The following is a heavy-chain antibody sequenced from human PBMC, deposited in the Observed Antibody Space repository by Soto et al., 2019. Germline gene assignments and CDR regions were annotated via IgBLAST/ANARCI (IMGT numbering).Heavy chain of an antibody. Sequence: EVQLVESGGGLVQPGGSLRLSCAAAGFSFSDYWMTWVRQPPGKGLEWVANIKQDGSEKYYADAVKGRFTISRDNAKSSLYLQMNRVRAEDSAVYYCARSRAGRTAASYYDDMDVWGKGTTVTVSS. V-gene: IGHV3-7*01. D-gene: IGHD2-2*01. CDR2: IKQDGSEK. J-gene: IGHJ6*03. CDR3: ARSRAGRTAASYYDDMDV. CDR1: GFSFSDYW.